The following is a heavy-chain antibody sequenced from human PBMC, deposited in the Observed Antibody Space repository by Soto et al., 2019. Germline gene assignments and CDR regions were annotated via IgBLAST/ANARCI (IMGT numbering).Heavy chain of an antibody. D-gene: IGHD6-13*01. J-gene: IGHJ6*02. Sequence: QVQLQESGPGLVKPSETLSLTCTVSGGSIGSYYWNWIRQPPGKGLEWIGYIYYSGSTNYNPSLKSRVTISVATPKNQFSLKLSSVTAADTAVYYCAREGYSSSWYYYYAMDVWGQGTTVTVSS. V-gene: IGHV4-59*01. CDR3: AREGYSSSWYYYYAMDV. CDR2: IYYSGST. CDR1: GGSIGSYY.